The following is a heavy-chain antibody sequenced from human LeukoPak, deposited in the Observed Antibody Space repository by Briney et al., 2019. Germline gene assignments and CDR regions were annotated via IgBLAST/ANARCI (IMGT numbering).Heavy chain of an antibody. CDR3: ARGNYYDSRTYYRAFDI. Sequence: SETLSLTCTVSGYSISSGYYWGWIRQPPGKGLEWIGSIYHSGSTYYNPSLKSRVTISVDTSKNQFSLKLSSVTAADTAVYYCARGNYYDSRTYYRAFDIWGQGTTVTVSS. J-gene: IGHJ3*02. D-gene: IGHD3-22*01. CDR1: GYSISSGYY. V-gene: IGHV4-38-2*02. CDR2: IYHSGST.